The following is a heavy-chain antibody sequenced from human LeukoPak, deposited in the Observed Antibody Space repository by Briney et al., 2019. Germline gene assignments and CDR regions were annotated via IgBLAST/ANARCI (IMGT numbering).Heavy chain of an antibody. CDR3: ARVGYSGYDSRPVFNY. Sequence: ASVKVSCKASGYTFTNYALHWVRQAPGQRLEWLGWINTGNGNTKYSQKFQGRVTITRATSASTAYMELSSLRSEDTAVYYCARVGYSGYDSRPVFNYWGQGTLVTVSS. CDR1: GYTFTNYA. V-gene: IGHV1-3*04. CDR2: INTGNGNT. J-gene: IGHJ4*02. D-gene: IGHD5-12*01.